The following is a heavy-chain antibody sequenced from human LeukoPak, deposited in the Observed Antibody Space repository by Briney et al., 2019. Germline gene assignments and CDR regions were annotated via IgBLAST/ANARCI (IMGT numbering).Heavy chain of an antibody. CDR2: LYSGGGA. J-gene: IGHJ4*02. CDR3: TTEGLPEEVITFGGGLNPEPKVGY. Sequence: GGSLRLSCAASGFSVSTNYMTWVRQAPGKGLEWVSVLYSGGGAYYADSVKDRFTISRDYSQNTLLLQMNSLKTEDTAVYYCTTEGLPEEVITFGGGLNPEPKVGYWGQGTLVTVSS. CDR1: GFSVSTNY. D-gene: IGHD3-16*01. V-gene: IGHV3-66*01.